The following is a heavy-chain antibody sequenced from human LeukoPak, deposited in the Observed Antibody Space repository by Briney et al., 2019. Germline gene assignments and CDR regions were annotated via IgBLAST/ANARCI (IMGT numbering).Heavy chain of an antibody. J-gene: IGHJ6*04. CDR2: ISSSGSTI. Sequence: GGSLRLSCAASGFTFSSYEMNWVRQAPGKGPEWVSYISSSGSTIYYADSVKGRFTTSRDNAKNSLYLQMNSLRAEDTAVYYCAELGITMIGGVWGKGTTVTISS. CDR1: GFTFSSYE. CDR3: AELGITMIGGV. V-gene: IGHV3-48*03. D-gene: IGHD3-10*02.